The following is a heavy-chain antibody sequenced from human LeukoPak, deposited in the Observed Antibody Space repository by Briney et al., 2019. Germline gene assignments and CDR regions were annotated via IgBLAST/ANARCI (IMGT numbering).Heavy chain of an antibody. D-gene: IGHD6-6*01. Sequence: ASVKVSCMASGYTFTSHQMHWVRQAPGQGLEWMGIINPSGGTTTYAQKFQGRVTMTSDTSTSTVSMELSSLRSEDTAVYYCASRVSFSFDYWGQGTLVTVSS. CDR1: GYTFTSHQ. J-gene: IGHJ4*02. CDR3: ASRVSFSFDY. V-gene: IGHV1-46*01. CDR2: INPSGGTT.